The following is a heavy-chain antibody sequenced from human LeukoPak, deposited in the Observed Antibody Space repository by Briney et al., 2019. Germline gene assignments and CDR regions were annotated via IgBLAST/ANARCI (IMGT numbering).Heavy chain of an antibody. CDR3: ARGKGEGDYDFLSGIYYYYYYMDV. V-gene: IGHV4-34*01. D-gene: IGHD3-3*01. Sequence: SETLSLTCAVYGGSFSSYHWSWIRQPPGKGLEWIGEIDHSGSSNYNPSLKSRLTISVDTSKNQLSLRLSPVTAADTAVYYCARGKGEGDYDFLSGIYYYYYYMDVWGRGTTVTVSS. J-gene: IGHJ6*03. CDR2: IDHSGSS. CDR1: GGSFSSYH.